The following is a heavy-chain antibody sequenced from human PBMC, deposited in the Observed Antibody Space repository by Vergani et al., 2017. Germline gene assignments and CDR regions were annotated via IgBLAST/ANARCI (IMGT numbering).Heavy chain of an antibody. Sequence: EVQLVESGGGLVQPGRSLRLSCAASGFTFDDYAMHWVRQAPGKGLEWVSGISWNSGSIGYADSVKGRFTISRDNAKNSQYLQMNSLRAEDTALYYCAKDRAPGVVPAAFDYWGQGTLVTVSS. V-gene: IGHV3-9*01. J-gene: IGHJ4*02. CDR2: ISWNSGSI. CDR3: AKDRAPGVVPAAFDY. CDR1: GFTFDDYA. D-gene: IGHD2-2*01.